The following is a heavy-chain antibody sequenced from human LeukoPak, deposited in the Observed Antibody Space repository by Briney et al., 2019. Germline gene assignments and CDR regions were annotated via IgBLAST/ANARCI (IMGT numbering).Heavy chain of an antibody. V-gene: IGHV3-30*02. CDR3: AKDQGGSYRSWYFDL. CDR1: GFTFSSYG. CDR2: IRYDGSNK. J-gene: IGHJ2*01. D-gene: IGHD1-26*01. Sequence: QSGGSLRLSCAASGFTFSSYGMHWVRQAPGKGLEWVAFIRYDGSNKYYADSVKGRFTISRDNSKNTLYLQMNSLRAEDTAVYYCAKDQGGSYRSWYFDLWGRGTLVTVSS.